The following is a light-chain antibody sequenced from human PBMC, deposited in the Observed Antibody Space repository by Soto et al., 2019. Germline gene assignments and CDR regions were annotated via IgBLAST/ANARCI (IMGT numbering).Light chain of an antibody. CDR2: DAS. Sequence: IKMNQSPSSLSATIGDRVTITCRASQSITTYLAWYQQKPGKAPKLLIYDASNLETGVPSRFSGSGSGTDFTFTISSLQPEDIATYYCQQYDNLPITFGQGTRLEI. CDR1: QSITTY. J-gene: IGKJ5*01. V-gene: IGKV1-33*01. CDR3: QQYDNLPIT.